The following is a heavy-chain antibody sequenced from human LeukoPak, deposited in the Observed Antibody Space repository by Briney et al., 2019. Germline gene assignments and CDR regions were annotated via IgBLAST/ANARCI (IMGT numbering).Heavy chain of an antibody. D-gene: IGHD3-22*01. Sequence: SVKVSCKASGGTFSSYAISWVRQAPGQGLEWMGRIIPILGIANYAQKFQGRVTITADKSTSTAYMELSSLRSEHTAVYYCAREGSGPNYYDSSGYDVPFDPWGQGTLVTVSS. CDR3: AREGSGPNYYDSSGYDVPFDP. J-gene: IGHJ5*02. V-gene: IGHV1-69*04. CDR1: GGTFSSYA. CDR2: IIPILGIA.